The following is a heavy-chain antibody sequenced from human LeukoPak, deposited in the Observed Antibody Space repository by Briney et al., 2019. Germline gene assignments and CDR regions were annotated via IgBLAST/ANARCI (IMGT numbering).Heavy chain of an antibody. J-gene: IGHJ5*02. CDR3: AKGTHSSSWHWFDP. CDR1: GFTFSSYW. V-gene: IGHV3-7*03. Sequence: GGSLRLSCAASGFTFSSYWMSWVRQAPGKGLEWVANIKQDGSEKYYVDSVKGRFTISRDNAQNSVFLQMNSLRAEDTAVYYCAKGTHSSSWHWFDPWGQGTLVTVSS. CDR2: IKQDGSEK. D-gene: IGHD6-13*01.